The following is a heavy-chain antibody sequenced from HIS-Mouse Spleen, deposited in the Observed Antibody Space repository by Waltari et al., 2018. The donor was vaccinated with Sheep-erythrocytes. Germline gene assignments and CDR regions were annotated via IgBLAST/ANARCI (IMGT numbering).Heavy chain of an antibody. V-gene: IGHV3-66*01. Sequence: EVQLVASGGGLVQPGGSLRLACAASGFPVSRHYMRWVRQGPGKGLEWVSVIYSGGSTYYADSVKGRFTISRDNSKNTLYLQMNSLRAEDTAVYYCARDNPVDTAMVYYYYGMDVWGQGTTVTVSS. CDR3: ARDNPVDTAMVYYYYGMDV. D-gene: IGHD5-18*01. CDR2: IYSGGST. CDR1: GFPVSRHY. J-gene: IGHJ6*02.